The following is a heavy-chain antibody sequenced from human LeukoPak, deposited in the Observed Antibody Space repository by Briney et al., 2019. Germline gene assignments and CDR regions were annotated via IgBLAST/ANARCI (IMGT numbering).Heavy chain of an antibody. CDR2: IIPIFGTA. J-gene: IGHJ6*03. Sequence: EASVKVSCKASGGTFSSYAISWVRQAPGQGLEWMGGIIPIFGTANYAQKFQGRVTITADKSTSTAYMELSSLRSEDTAVYYCARGPVINYYYYYMDVWGKGTTVTVSS. CDR1: GGTFSSYA. CDR3: ARGPVINYYYYYMDV. D-gene: IGHD3-22*01. V-gene: IGHV1-69*06.